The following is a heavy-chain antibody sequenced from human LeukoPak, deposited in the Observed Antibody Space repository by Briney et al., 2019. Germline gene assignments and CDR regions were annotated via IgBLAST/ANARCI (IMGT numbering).Heavy chain of an antibody. Sequence: GGSLRLSCAASGFTFSSYSMNWVRQAPGKGLEWVSSISSSSSYIYYADSVKGRFTISRDNAKNSLYLQMNSLRAEDTAVYYCAREHYDSSGPGIYYYYMDVWGKGTTVTVSS. CDR2: ISSSSSYI. D-gene: IGHD3-22*01. CDR3: AREHYDSSGPGIYYYYMDV. CDR1: GFTFSSYS. J-gene: IGHJ6*03. V-gene: IGHV3-21*01.